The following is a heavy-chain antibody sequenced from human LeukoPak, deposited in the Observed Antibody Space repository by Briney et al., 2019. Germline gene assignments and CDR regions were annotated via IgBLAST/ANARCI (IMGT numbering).Heavy chain of an antibody. J-gene: IGHJ5*02. Sequence: GASVKVSCKASGYTFTGYYMHWVRQAPGQGLEWMGWISAYNGNTNYAQKLQGRVTMTTDTSTSTAYMELRSLRSDDTAVYYCARVSGPYEWFDPWGQGTLVTVSS. D-gene: IGHD3-3*01. V-gene: IGHV1-18*04. CDR1: GYTFTGYY. CDR3: ARVSGPYEWFDP. CDR2: ISAYNGNT.